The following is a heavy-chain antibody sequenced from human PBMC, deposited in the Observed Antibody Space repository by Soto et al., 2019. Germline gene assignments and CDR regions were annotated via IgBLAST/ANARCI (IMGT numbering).Heavy chain of an antibody. J-gene: IGHJ6*02. Sequence: PGESLKISCKGSGYSFTSYWISWVRQMPGKGLEWMGRIDPSDSYTNYSPSFQGHVTISADKSISTAYLQWSSLKASDTAMYYCAIPNNVDIVATMEGGYYGMDVWGQGTTVTVSS. CDR3: AIPNNVDIVATMEGGYYGMDV. V-gene: IGHV5-10-1*01. D-gene: IGHD5-12*01. CDR2: IDPSDSYT. CDR1: GYSFTSYW.